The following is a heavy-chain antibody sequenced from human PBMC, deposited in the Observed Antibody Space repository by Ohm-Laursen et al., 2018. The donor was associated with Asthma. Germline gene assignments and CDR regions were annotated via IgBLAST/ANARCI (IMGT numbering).Heavy chain of an antibody. Sequence: SQTLSLTCSVSGGSISSGDYYWSWIRQPPGKGLEWIGYIYYSGSTYYNPSLKSRVTISVDTSKNQFSLKLSSVTAADTAVYYCASLTYYYDSSGYFPYYFDYWGQGTLVTVSS. J-gene: IGHJ4*02. D-gene: IGHD3-22*01. V-gene: IGHV4-30-4*01. CDR2: IYYSGST. CDR3: ASLTYYYDSSGYFPYYFDY. CDR1: GGSISSGDYY.